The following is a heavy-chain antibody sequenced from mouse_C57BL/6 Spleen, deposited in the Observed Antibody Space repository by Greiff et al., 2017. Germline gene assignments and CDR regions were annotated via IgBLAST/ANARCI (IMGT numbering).Heavy chain of an antibody. CDR3: ARLDYGSSLFDY. Sequence: QVQLQQPGAELVRPGSSVKLSCKASGYTFTSYWMDWVKQRPGQGLEWIGNIYPSDSETHYNQKFKDKATLTVDKSSSTAYMQLSSLTSEDSAVYYCARLDYGSSLFDYWGQGTTLTVSS. J-gene: IGHJ2*01. V-gene: IGHV1-61*01. D-gene: IGHD1-1*01. CDR1: GYTFTSYW. CDR2: IYPSDSET.